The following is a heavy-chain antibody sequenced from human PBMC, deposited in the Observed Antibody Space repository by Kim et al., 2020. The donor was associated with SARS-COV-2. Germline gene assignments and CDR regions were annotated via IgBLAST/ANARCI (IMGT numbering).Heavy chain of an antibody. CDR2: IYYSGST. Sequence: SETLSLTCTVSGGSISSYYWSWIRQPPGKGLEWIGYIYYSGSTNYNPSLKSRVTISVDTSKNQFSLKLSSVTAADTAVYYCARFRSVAGTRNFDLWGRGTLVTVSS. J-gene: IGHJ2*01. V-gene: IGHV4-59*13. CDR3: ARFRSVAGTRNFDL. D-gene: IGHD6-19*01. CDR1: GGSISSYY.